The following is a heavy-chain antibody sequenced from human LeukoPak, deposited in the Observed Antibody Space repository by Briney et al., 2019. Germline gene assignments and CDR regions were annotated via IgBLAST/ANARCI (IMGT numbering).Heavy chain of an antibody. CDR1: GFAFSSYS. CDR2: ISSSSSYI. V-gene: IGHV3-21*01. J-gene: IGHJ3*02. D-gene: IGHD2-2*01. Sequence: GGSLRLSCAASGFAFSSYSMNWVRQAPGKGLEWVSSISSSSSYIYYADSVKGRFTISRDNAKNSLYLQMNSLRAEDTAVYYCARSDCSSTSCYVEQYAFDIWGQGTMVTVSS. CDR3: ARSDCSSTSCYVEQYAFDI.